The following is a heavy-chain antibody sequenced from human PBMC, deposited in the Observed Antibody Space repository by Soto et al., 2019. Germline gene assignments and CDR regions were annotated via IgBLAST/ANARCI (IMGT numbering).Heavy chain of an antibody. CDR1: GFTFSASA. CDR3: SRQKDGGDYYYYYAMDV. Sequence: EVQLVESGGGLVQPGKSLKLSCAASGFTFSASAMHWVRQASGQGLEWVDRIRGKTNDYATAYAASVKGRFVISRDDSKNTAYLLMTSLKTEDTAVYYCSRQKDGGDYYYYYAMDVWGQGTTVTVSS. V-gene: IGHV3-73*02. CDR2: IRGKTNDYAT. J-gene: IGHJ6*02.